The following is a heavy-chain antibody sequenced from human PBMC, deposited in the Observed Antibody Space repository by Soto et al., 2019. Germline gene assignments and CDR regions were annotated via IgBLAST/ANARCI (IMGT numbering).Heavy chain of an antibody. CDR3: AGSEDCGGDCYYFDY. V-gene: IGHV1-69*12. CDR1: GGTFSSYA. D-gene: IGHD2-21*02. CDR2: IIPIFGTA. Sequence: QVQLVQSGAEVKKPGSSVKVSCKASGGTFSSYAISWVRQAPGQGLEWMGGIIPIFGTANYAQKFQGRVTITADEATSTAYMELSSLRSEDTAVYYCAGSEDCGGDCYYFDYWGQGTLVTVSS. J-gene: IGHJ4*02.